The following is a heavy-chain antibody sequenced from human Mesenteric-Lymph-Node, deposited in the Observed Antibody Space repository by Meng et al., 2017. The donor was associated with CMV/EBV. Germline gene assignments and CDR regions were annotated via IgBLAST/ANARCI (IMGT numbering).Heavy chain of an antibody. D-gene: IGHD5-24*01. CDR2: VNWNRNST. V-gene: IGHV3-20*04. Sequence: GGSLRLSCAASGFTLDDSGMRWVRQTPRKGLEWVSGVNWNRNSTGYADSVKGRFTISRDNSNNTLYVQMHSLRVEDTAVYYCARVRDGYNYIFDYWGQGALVTVSS. CDR3: ARVRDGYNYIFDY. J-gene: IGHJ4*02. CDR1: GFTLDDSG.